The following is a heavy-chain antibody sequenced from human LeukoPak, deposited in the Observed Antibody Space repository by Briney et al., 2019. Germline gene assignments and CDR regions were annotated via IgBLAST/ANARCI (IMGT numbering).Heavy chain of an antibody. CDR1: GGTFSSYA. D-gene: IGHD3-10*01. V-gene: IGHV1-69*13. CDR2: IIPIFGTA. CDR3: ARDRAMVRGVILYYYYGMDV. J-gene: IGHJ6*02. Sequence: ASVKVSCKASGGTFSSYATSWVRQAPGQGLEWMGGIIPIFGTANYAQKFQGRVTITADESTSTAYMELSSLRSEDTAVYYCARDRAMVRGVILYYYYGMDVWGQGTTVTVSS.